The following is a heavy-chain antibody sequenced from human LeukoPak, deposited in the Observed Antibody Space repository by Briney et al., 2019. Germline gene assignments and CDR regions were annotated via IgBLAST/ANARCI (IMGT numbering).Heavy chain of an antibody. CDR2: INPNSGGT. D-gene: IGHD5-18*01. V-gene: IGHV1-2*02. Sequence: ASVKVSCKASGYTFTGYYIHWERQAPGQGLEWMGWINPNSGGTNYAQKFQGRVTMTRDTSISTAYMELSRLRYDDAAVYYCARGNSYDLIDYFWGQGTLVTVSS. J-gene: IGHJ4*02. CDR3: ARGNSYDLIDYF. CDR1: GYTFTGYY.